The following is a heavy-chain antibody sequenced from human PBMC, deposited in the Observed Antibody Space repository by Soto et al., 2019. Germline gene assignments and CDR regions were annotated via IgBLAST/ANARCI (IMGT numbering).Heavy chain of an antibody. J-gene: IGHJ6*03. D-gene: IGHD3-16*01. CDR1: GFTFGTYA. CDR2: ISGSGRTT. V-gene: IGHV3-23*01. Sequence: EVQLLESGGGLVQPGGSLRLSCAASGFTFGTYAMKWLRQAPGRGLECVSFISGSGRTTYYAESVKGRFTVSRDNSKSTMYLQLNSLRAEDTALYYCAKVRGPSYSYYYMDVWGKGTTVTVSS. CDR3: AKVRGPSYSYYYMDV.